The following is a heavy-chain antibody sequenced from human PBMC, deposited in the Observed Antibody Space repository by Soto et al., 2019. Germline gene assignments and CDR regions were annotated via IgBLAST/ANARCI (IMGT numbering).Heavy chain of an antibody. CDR2: IYWDDDR. Sequence: QITLKESGPTLVKPTQTLTLTCTFSGFSLSTSGVAVGWIRQPPGKALEWLALIYWDDDRRYSSFLKSRLTMTKDRSKNQVVLTMTNMYPVETATYYCTHMRSCYGSGRHAFYIWGQGTMVTVSS. J-gene: IGHJ3*02. V-gene: IGHV2-5*02. D-gene: IGHD3-10*01. CDR1: GFSLSTSGVA. CDR3: THMRSCYGSGRHAFYI.